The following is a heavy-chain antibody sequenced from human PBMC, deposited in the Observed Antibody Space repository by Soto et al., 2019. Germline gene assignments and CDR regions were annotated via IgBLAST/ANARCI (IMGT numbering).Heavy chain of an antibody. J-gene: IGHJ6*02. V-gene: IGHV1-69*13. CDR3: ARAGPSTMVRGVITYGMDV. CDR2: IIPIFGTA. CDR1: GGTFSSYA. Sequence: SVKVSCKASGGTFSSYAISWVRQAPGQGLEWMGGIIPIFGTANYAQKFQGRVTITADESTSTAYMELSSLRSEDTAVYYCARAGPSTMVRGVITYGMDVWGQGTTVTVSS. D-gene: IGHD3-10*01.